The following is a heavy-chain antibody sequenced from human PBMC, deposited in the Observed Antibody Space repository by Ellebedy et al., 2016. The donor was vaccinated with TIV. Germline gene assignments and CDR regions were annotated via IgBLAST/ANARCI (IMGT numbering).Heavy chain of an antibody. Sequence: MPSETLSLTCTVSGGSISSYYWSWIRQPPGKGLEWIGYISYSGSTHYSPSLKSRVTISVDTSKNQFSLKLTSETAADTAVHLCARKRRDPYNVVYFDYWGQGTLVTVSS. J-gene: IGHJ4*02. V-gene: IGHV4-59*08. CDR2: ISYSGST. D-gene: IGHD5-24*01. CDR3: ARKRRDPYNVVYFDY. CDR1: GGSISSYY.